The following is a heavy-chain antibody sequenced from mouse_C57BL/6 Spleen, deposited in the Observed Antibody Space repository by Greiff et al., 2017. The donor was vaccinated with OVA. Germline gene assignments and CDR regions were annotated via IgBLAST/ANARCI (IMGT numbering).Heavy chain of an antibody. D-gene: IGHD1-1*01. V-gene: IGHV1-61*01. CDR1: GYTFTSYW. CDR3: ARSGYYGSSRYYAMDY. CDR2: IYPSDSET. Sequence: VQLQQPGAELVRPGSSVKLSCKASGYTFTSYWMDWVKQRPGQGLEWIGNIYPSDSETHYTQKFKDKATLTVDKSSSTAYMQLSSLTSEDSAVYYCARSGYYGSSRYYAMDYWGQGTSVTVSS. J-gene: IGHJ4*01.